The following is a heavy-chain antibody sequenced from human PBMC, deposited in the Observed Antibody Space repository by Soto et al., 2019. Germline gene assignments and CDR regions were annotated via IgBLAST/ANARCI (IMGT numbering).Heavy chain of an antibody. CDR2: ISGSGGST. Sequence: GGSLRLSCAASGFTFSSYAMSWVRQAPGKGLEWVSGISGSGGSTYYADSVKGRFTISRDNSKNTLYLQMNSLRAEDTAVYYCAPYLLRPFDYWGQGTLVTVSS. CDR3: APYLLRPFDY. CDR1: GFTFSSYA. V-gene: IGHV3-23*01. D-gene: IGHD3-22*01. J-gene: IGHJ4*02.